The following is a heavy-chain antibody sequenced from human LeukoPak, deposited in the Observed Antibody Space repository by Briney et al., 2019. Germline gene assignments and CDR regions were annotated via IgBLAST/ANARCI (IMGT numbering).Heavy chain of an antibody. CDR2: INPNSGGT. CDR3: ARGVDYYDSSGYYLDAFDI. Sequence: GASVKVSCKASGYTFTGYYMHWVRHAPGQGLEWMGRINPNSGGTNYAQKFQGRVTMTRDTSISTAYMELSRLRSDDTAVYYCARGVDYYDSSGYYLDAFDIWGQGTMVTVSS. J-gene: IGHJ3*02. CDR1: GYTFTGYY. D-gene: IGHD3-22*01. V-gene: IGHV1-2*06.